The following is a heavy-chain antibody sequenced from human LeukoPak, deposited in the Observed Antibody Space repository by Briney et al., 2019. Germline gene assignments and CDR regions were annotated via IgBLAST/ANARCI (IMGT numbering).Heavy chain of an antibody. CDR3: ARHGCGGDCPMPDAFDI. CDR1: GGSISSYY. Sequence: PSETLSLTCTVSGGSISSYYWSWIRQPPGKGLEWIGYIYYSGSTNYNPSLKSRVTISVDTSKNQFSLKLSSVTAADTAVYYCARHGCGGDCPMPDAFDIWGQGTMVTVSS. V-gene: IGHV4-59*08. CDR2: IYYSGST. J-gene: IGHJ3*02. D-gene: IGHD2-21*02.